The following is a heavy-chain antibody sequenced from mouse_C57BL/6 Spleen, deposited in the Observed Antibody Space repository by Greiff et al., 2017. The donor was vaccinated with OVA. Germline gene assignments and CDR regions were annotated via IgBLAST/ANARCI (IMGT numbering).Heavy chain of an antibody. CDR2: INPNNGGT. Sequence: EVQLQQSGPELVKPGASVKISCKASGYTFTDYYMNWVKQSHGKSLEWIGDINPNNGGTSYNQKFKGKATLTVDKSSSTAYMELRSLTSEDSAVYYCARSVIYYDYDVFAYWGQGTLVTVSA. CDR3: ARSVIYYDYDVFAY. J-gene: IGHJ3*01. D-gene: IGHD2-4*01. V-gene: IGHV1-26*01. CDR1: GYTFTDYY.